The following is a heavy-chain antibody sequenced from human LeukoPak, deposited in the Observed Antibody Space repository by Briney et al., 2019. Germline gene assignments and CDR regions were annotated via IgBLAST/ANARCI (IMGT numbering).Heavy chain of an antibody. Sequence: GGSLRLSCAASGFTFSSYAMSWVRQAPGKGLEWVSAISGSGGSTYYADSVKGRFTISRDNSKNTLYLQMNSLRAEDTAVYYCAKGNTMIVVVIYPDDAFDIWGQGTMVTVSS. D-gene: IGHD3-22*01. V-gene: IGHV3-23*01. J-gene: IGHJ3*02. CDR1: GFTFSSYA. CDR3: AKGNTMIVVVIYPDDAFDI. CDR2: ISGSGGST.